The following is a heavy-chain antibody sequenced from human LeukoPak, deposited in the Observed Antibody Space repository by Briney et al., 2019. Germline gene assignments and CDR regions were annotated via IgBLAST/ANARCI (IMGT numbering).Heavy chain of an antibody. V-gene: IGHV7-4-1*02. CDR3: ARPMGRYYYYGMDV. J-gene: IGHJ6*02. CDR1: GYTFTSYA. CDR2: INTNTGNA. D-gene: IGHD3-16*01. Sequence: ASVKVSCKASGYTFTSYAINWLRQAPGLGLEWMGWINTNTGNAAYAQGLTGRSVFSLDTSVSTAYLEISSLKAEDTAVYYCARPMGRYYYYGMDVWGQGTTVTVS.